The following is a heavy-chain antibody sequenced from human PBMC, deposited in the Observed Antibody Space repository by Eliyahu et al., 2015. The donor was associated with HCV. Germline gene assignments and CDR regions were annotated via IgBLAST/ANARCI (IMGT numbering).Heavy chain of an antibody. CDR2: IDNDGDT. CDR1: GFTVRTHD. CDR3: ARDDYSDNHFLDAFDI. Sequence: ELQLVETGGGLAQPGGSLRLXCTASGFTVRTHDMAWVRQAPGKGLXFVSLIDNDGDTYYADSVKGRFTISTDSSTNTLFLQMSSLGADDTAVYYCARDDYSDNHFLDAFDIWGLGTKVTVSS. V-gene: IGHV3-53*02. J-gene: IGHJ3*02. D-gene: IGHD4-11*01.